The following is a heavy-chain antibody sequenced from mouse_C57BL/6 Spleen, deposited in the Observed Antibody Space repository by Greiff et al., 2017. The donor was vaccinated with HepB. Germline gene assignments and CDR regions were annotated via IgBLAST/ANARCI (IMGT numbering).Heavy chain of an antibody. V-gene: IGHV1-69*01. CDR3: ARRNSQFITTVVDYFDY. CDR1: GYTFTSYW. Sequence: QVQLQQPGAELVMPGASVKLSCKASGYTFTSYWMHWVKQRPGQGLEWIGEIDPSDSYTNYNQKFKGKSTLTVAKSSSTAYMQLSSLTSEDSAVYYCARRNSQFITTVVDYFDYWGQGTTLTVSS. J-gene: IGHJ2*01. D-gene: IGHD1-1*01. CDR2: IDPSDSYT.